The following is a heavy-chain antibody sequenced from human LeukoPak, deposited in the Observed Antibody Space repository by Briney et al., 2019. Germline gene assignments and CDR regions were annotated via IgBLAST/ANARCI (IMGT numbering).Heavy chain of an antibody. D-gene: IGHD3-22*01. J-gene: IGHJ3*02. V-gene: IGHV3-23*01. Sequence: GGSLRLSCAASGFTFSSYWMSWVRQAPGKGLEWVSAISGSGGSTYYADSVKGRFTISRDNSKNTLYLQMNSLRAEDTAVYYCAKVQGDYYDSSGPDAFDIWGQGTMVTVSS. CDR3: AKVQGDYYDSSGPDAFDI. CDR2: ISGSGGST. CDR1: GFTFSSYW.